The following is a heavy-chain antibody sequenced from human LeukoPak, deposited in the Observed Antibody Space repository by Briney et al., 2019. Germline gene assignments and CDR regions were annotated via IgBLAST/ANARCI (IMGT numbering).Heavy chain of an antibody. D-gene: IGHD3-10*01. V-gene: IGHV1-8*02. CDR3: ARGPYGTGSHFDF. J-gene: IGHJ4*02. Sequence: ASVKVSCKASGSTFSSYDINWVRQATGQGLEWMGWMNPDSGDTGYTQRFQSRVTMTRDTYISTAYMELSSLRSEDTAVYYCARGPYGTGSHFDFWGQGTLVTVSS. CDR2: MNPDSGDT. CDR1: GSTFSSYD.